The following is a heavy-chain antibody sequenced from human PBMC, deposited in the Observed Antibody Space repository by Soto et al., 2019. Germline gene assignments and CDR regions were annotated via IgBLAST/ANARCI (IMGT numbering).Heavy chain of an antibody. CDR1: GFSLSTNGVG. Sequence: QITLKESGPTLVKPTQTLTLTCTFSGFSLSTNGVGVSWIRQPPGKALEWLALIYWDDDKSYSPSLRSRLTISKDTSKNQLVLTHTTMDPLATATYYYAHHLFAWGDAFEIFGHATMFTVSS. CDR3: AHHLFAWGDAFEI. D-gene: IGHD7-27*01. CDR2: IYWDDDK. J-gene: IGHJ3*02. V-gene: IGHV2-5*02.